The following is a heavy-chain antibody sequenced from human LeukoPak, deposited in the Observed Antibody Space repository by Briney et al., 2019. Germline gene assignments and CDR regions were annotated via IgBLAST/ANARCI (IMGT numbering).Heavy chain of an antibody. CDR3: ARDRHGSGSAHSFDP. V-gene: IGHV4-59*02. CDR2: IHYSGGT. J-gene: IGHJ5*02. Sequence: SETLSLTCTVSGGSVTSCYWSWIRQPPGKGLEWIGYIHYSGGTNYNPSLKSRVTISVDTSKNQFSLKLTSVTAADTAVYYCARDRHGSGSAHSFDPWGQGTLVTVSS. D-gene: IGHD3-10*01. CDR1: GGSVTSCY.